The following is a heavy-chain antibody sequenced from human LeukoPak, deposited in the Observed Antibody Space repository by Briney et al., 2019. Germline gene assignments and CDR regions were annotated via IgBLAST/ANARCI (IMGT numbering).Heavy chain of an antibody. Sequence: GGSLRLSCAASGFTLSTYAMSWVRQTPGKGLEWVAATSSSDAGTYHADSVRGRFTISRDNAKNTLYLQMSSLRVEDTALYYCGRGKSPAAVHDWGQGTLVTVPS. D-gene: IGHD2-2*01. CDR2: TSSSDAGT. CDR1: GFTLSTYA. J-gene: IGHJ4*02. CDR3: GRGKSPAAVHD. V-gene: IGHV3-23*01.